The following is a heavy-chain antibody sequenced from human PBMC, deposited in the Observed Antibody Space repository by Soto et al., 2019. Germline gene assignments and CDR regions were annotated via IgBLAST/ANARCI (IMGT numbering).Heavy chain of an antibody. CDR3: ARESNRKYVTGTTSDY. Sequence: SETLSLTCTVSGGSISSGDYYWSWIRQPPGKGLEWIGYIYYSGSTYYKPSLKSRVTISVDMSKNQFSLKLSSVTAADTAGYYCARESNRKYVTGTTSDYWGQGTLVTVSS. D-gene: IGHD1-20*01. J-gene: IGHJ4*02. V-gene: IGHV4-30-4*01. CDR1: GGSISSGDYY. CDR2: IYYSGST.